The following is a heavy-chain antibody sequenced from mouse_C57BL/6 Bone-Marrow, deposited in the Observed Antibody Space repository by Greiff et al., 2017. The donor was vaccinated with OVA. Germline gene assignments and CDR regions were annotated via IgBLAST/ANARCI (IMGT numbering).Heavy chain of an antibody. J-gene: IGHJ2*01. CDR2: INSDGGST. Sequence: EVKVVESGGGLVQPGESLKLSCESNEYEFPSHDMSWVRKTPEKRLEFVAAINSDGGSTYYPDTMEIRFIISRDNTKQTLYLQMSSLRSEDTALYYCARHEGTGYYFDYWGQGTTLTVSS. CDR1: EYEFPSHD. CDR3: ARHEGTGYYFDY. V-gene: IGHV5-2*01. D-gene: IGHD4-1*01.